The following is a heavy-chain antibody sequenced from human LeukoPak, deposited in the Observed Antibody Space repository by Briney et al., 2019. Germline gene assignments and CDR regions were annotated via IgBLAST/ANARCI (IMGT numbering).Heavy chain of an antibody. Sequence: PGGSLRLSCAASGSTVSSNYMSWVRQAPGKGLEWVSVIYSGGSTYYADSVKGRFTISRDNSKNTLYLQMNSLRAEDTAVYYCARDKRYCSGGSCYSIGASDYWGQGTLVTVSS. CDR2: IYSGGST. CDR1: GSTVSSNY. J-gene: IGHJ4*02. V-gene: IGHV3-53*01. CDR3: ARDKRYCSGGSCYSIGASDY. D-gene: IGHD2-15*01.